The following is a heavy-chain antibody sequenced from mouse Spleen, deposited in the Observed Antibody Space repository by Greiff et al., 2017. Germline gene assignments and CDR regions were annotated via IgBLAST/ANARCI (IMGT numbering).Heavy chain of an antibody. J-gene: IGHJ4*01. CDR1: GFNITDYY. Sequence: EVKLMESGAELVKPGASVKLSCTASGFNITDYYMHWVKQRTEQGLEWIGRIDPEDGETKYAPKFQGKATITADTSSNTAYLQLSSLTSEDTAVYYCALIYYGNYVYAMDYWGQGTSVTVSS. CDR2: IDPEDGET. CDR3: ALIYYGNYVYAMDY. V-gene: IGHV14-2*01. D-gene: IGHD2-1*01.